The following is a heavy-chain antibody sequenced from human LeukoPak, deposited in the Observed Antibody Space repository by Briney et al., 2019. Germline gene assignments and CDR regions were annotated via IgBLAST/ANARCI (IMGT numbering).Heavy chain of an antibody. D-gene: IGHD3-10*01. CDR1: GFTLSNYA. J-gene: IGHJ4*02. CDR3: AKGAFERFGEPSDY. V-gene: IGHV3-23*01. Sequence: GGSLRLSCAASGFTLSNYAMTWVRQAPGKGLEWVSCISGGGAYTHYADSVKGRFTISRDNSKNTASLQMNSLRAEDTAVYYCAKGAFERFGEPSDYWGQGTLVTVSS. CDR2: ISGGGAYT.